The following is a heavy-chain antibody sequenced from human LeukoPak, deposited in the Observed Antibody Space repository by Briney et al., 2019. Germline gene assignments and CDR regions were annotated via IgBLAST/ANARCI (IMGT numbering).Heavy chain of an antibody. Sequence: SQTLSLTCAISGDSVSSNSAAWNWIRQSPSRGLEWLGRTYYRSKWYNDYAVSVKSRITINPDTSKNQFSLQLNSVTPEDTAVYYCARGYDSSGYYLYYYYGMDVWGQGTMVTVSS. CDR1: GDSVSSNSAA. CDR3: ARGYDSSGYYLYYYYGMDV. D-gene: IGHD3-22*01. CDR2: TYYRSKWYN. V-gene: IGHV6-1*01. J-gene: IGHJ6*02.